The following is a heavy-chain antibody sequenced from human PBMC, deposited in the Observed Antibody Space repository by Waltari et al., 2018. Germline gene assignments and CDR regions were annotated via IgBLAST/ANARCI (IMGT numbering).Heavy chain of an antibody. CDR1: GYSFTYHF. CDR2: INPNSCET. CDR3: ARGYYGDYAHDS. V-gene: IGHV1-2*02. J-gene: IGHJ5*01. Sequence: QVQLVQFGAGVKRPGASMKVSCKAYGYSFTYHFIHWLRQAPGQGLEWMGWINPNSCETSYAQKFQGRVTMTRDTSVSTAYVELSELTSDDTAFYFCARGYYGDYAHDSWGQGALVTVSS. D-gene: IGHD4-17*01.